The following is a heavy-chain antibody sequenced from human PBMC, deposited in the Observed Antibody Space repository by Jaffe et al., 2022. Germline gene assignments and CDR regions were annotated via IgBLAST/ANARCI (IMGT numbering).Heavy chain of an antibody. J-gene: IGHJ6*03. Sequence: QVQLQESGPGLVKPSETLSLTCTVSGGSISSYYWSWIRQPPGKGLEWIGYIYYSGSTNYNPSLKSRVTISVDTSKNQFSLKLSSVTAADTAVYYCARDATLPSIAAPGIFFYMDVWGKGTTVTVSS. D-gene: IGHD6-6*01. CDR1: GGSISSYY. CDR3: ARDATLPSIAAPGIFFYMDV. V-gene: IGHV4-59*01. CDR2: IYYSGST.